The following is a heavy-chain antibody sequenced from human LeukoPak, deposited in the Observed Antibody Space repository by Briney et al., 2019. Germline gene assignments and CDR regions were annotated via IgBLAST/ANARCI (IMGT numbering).Heavy chain of an antibody. D-gene: IGHD2-15*01. CDR2: ISYDGSNK. J-gene: IGHJ4*02. CDR3: ARDHIVVVVAATYS. CDR1: GFTFSSYA. Sequence: GGSLRLSCAASGFTFSSYAMCWVRQAPGKGLEWVAVISYDGSNKYYADSVKGRFTISRDNSKNTLYLQMNSLRAEDTAVYYCARDHIVVVVAATYSWGQGSLVTVSS. V-gene: IGHV3-30-3*01.